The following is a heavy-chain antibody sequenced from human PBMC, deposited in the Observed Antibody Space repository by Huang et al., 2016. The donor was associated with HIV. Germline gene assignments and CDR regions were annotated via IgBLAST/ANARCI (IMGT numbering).Heavy chain of an antibody. Sequence: QVQLVESGGGVVQPGGSLRLSCAASGFTFATYGRHWVRRAPGKGLCWVAFIRSDATYKDYADSVKGRFTASRDNSKNTRFLHMNSLRPEDTALYYCAKIPPLHANLATSGPGPVDYWGQGTLVTVSS. V-gene: IGHV3-30*02. J-gene: IGHJ4*02. CDR3: AKIPPLHANLATSGPGPVDY. D-gene: IGHD6-13*01. CDR1: GFTFATYG. CDR2: IRSDATYK.